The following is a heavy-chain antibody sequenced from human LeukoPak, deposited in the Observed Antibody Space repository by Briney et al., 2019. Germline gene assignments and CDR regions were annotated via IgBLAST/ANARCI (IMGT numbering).Heavy chain of an antibody. CDR2: ISWNSGSI. Sequence: QSGGSLRLSCAASGFTFDDYAMHWVRHAPGKGLEWVSGISWNSGSIGYADSVKGRFTISRDNAKNSLYLQMNSLRAEDTALYYCAKGPYGSGSYWFDYWGQGTLVTVSS. V-gene: IGHV3-9*01. J-gene: IGHJ4*02. CDR3: AKGPYGSGSYWFDY. CDR1: GFTFDDYA. D-gene: IGHD3-10*01.